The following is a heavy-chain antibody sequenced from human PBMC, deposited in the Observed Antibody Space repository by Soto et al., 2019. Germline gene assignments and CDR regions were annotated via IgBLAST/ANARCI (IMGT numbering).Heavy chain of an antibody. CDR1: GYTFINYD. J-gene: IGHJ6*02. D-gene: IGHD3-3*01. CDR2: ISPYNGNT. V-gene: IGHV1-18*01. Sequence: ASVKVSCKASGYTFINYDISWVRQAPGQGLEWMGWISPYNGNTNYVQKLQGRVTMTTDTSTITAYMELRSLRSDDTAVYYCTRNRITIFGVVRDYGMDVWGQGTTVTVSS. CDR3: TRNRITIFGVVRDYGMDV.